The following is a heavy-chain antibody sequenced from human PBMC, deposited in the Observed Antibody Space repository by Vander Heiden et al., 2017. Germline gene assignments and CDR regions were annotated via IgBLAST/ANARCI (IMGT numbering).Heavy chain of an antibody. Sequence: EVQLVESGGGLVKPGGSLRLSCAASGFTFSSYSMNWVRQAPGKGLDWVSSISSSSSYIYYADSVKGRFTISRDNAKNSLYLQMNSLRAEDTAVYYCARGGGRVYYYGSGSYYNNWSQGTLVTVSS. J-gene: IGHJ4*02. V-gene: IGHV3-21*01. CDR1: GFTFSSYS. CDR2: ISSSSSYI. D-gene: IGHD3-10*01. CDR3: ARGGGRVYYYGSGSYYNN.